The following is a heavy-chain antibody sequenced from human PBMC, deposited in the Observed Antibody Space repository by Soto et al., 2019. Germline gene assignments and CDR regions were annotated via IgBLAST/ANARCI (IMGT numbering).Heavy chain of an antibody. Sequence: SLRLSCAASGFTVSSNYMSWVRQAPGKGLEWVSVIYSGGSTYYADSVKGRFTISRDNSKNTLYLQMNSLRAEDTAVYYCARAPTGDFWSGYYPNVAFDIWGQGTMVTVSS. V-gene: IGHV3-53*01. CDR2: IYSGGST. J-gene: IGHJ3*02. D-gene: IGHD3-3*01. CDR1: GFTVSSNY. CDR3: ARAPTGDFWSGYYPNVAFDI.